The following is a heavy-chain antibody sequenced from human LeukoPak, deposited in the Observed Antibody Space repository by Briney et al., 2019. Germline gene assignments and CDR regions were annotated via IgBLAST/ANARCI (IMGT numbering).Heavy chain of an antibody. V-gene: IGHV4-59*01. CDR1: GGSISSYY. D-gene: IGHD1-26*01. Sequence: PSETLPLTCAVSGGSISSYYWSWIRQPPGKGLEWIGYIYYSGSTNHNPSLKSRVTISVDTSRNQFSLKLSSVTAADTAVYYCARVTIRSYRFDPWGQGTLVTVSS. CDR2: IYYSGST. CDR3: ARVTIRSYRFDP. J-gene: IGHJ5*02.